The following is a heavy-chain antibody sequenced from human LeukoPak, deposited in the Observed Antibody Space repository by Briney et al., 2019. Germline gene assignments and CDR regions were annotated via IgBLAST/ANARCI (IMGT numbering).Heavy chain of an antibody. CDR1: GGSISSYY. J-gene: IGHJ5*02. CDR3: ARKGLFNWFDP. Sequence: SETLSLTCTVSGGSISSYYWSWIRQPPGKGLEWIGYIYYSGSTNYNPSPKNRVTISVDASKNQFSLKLSSVTAADTAVYYCARKGLFNWFDPWRQGTLVTVSS. CDR2: IYYSGST. V-gene: IGHV4-59*08.